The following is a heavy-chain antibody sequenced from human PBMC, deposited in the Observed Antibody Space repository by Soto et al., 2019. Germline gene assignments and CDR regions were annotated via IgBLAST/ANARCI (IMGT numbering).Heavy chain of an antibody. V-gene: IGHV4-30-4*01. D-gene: IGHD2-8*02. Sequence: QVQLQESGPGLVKPSQTLSLTCSVSGGSISSGDHYWSWIRQPPGKGPEWIGYIYHSGSTYYNSSLKRRDTIAVDASKNQFSLKLSSVTAGDTAVYYCARAPGGYTIDYWGQGTLVTVSS. J-gene: IGHJ4*02. CDR1: GGSISSGDHY. CDR3: ARAPGGYTIDY. CDR2: IYHSGST.